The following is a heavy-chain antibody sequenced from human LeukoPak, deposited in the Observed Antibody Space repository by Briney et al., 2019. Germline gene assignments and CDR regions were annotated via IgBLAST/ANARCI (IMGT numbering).Heavy chain of an antibody. CDR1: GFTFSSYG. Sequence: GRSLRLSCAASGFTFSSYGMHWVRQAPGKGLEWVAVIWYDGSNKYYADSVKGRYTISRDNSKNTLYLQMNSLRAEDTAVYYCARDSGSYPGIFDYWGQGTLVTVSS. CDR3: ARDSGSYPGIFDY. J-gene: IGHJ4*02. D-gene: IGHD1-26*01. CDR2: IWYDGSNK. V-gene: IGHV3-33*01.